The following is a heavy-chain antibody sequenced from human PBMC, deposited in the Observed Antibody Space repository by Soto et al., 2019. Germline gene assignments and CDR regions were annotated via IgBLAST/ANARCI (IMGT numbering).Heavy chain of an antibody. V-gene: IGHV4-59*01. J-gene: IGHJ5*02. CDR2: IYYSGNT. CDR3: ARAYSSSWYSNWFAP. D-gene: IGHD6-13*01. CDR1: GGSMTSYF. Sequence: SETLSLTCTVSGGSMTSYFWSWIRQPPGKGLEWIGYIYYSGNTDYNPSLKSRLTISVDTSKNQFSLKLRSVTAADTAVYYCARAYSSSWYSNWFAPWGQGTLVTVSS.